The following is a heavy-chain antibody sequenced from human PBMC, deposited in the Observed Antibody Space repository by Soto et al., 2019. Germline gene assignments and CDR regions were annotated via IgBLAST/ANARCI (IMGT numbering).Heavy chain of an antibody. CDR3: ARGYYAGYGDYVLRI. V-gene: IGHV1-18*01. D-gene: IGHD4-17*01. Sequence: ASVKVSCKASGYTFTSYGISWVRQAPGQGLEWMGWISAYNGNTNYAQKLQGRVTMTTDTSTSTAYMELRSLRSDDTAVYYCARGYYAGYGDYVLRIWGQGTMVTVSS. CDR2: ISAYNGNT. J-gene: IGHJ3*02. CDR1: GYTFTSYG.